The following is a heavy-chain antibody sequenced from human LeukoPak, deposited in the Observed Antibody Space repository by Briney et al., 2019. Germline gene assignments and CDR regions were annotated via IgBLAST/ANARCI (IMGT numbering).Heavy chain of an antibody. CDR3: ARGGSPPEALGDTFDV. D-gene: IGHD1-26*01. V-gene: IGHV3-74*01. J-gene: IGHJ3*01. CDR1: GFTFSSYW. Sequence: GGSLTLSCAASGFTFSSYWMHWVRPAPGKGLVWVSRVKSDGSSTNYAASVKGRFTISRDNAKNTLLLQMNSLRAEDTAVYYCARGGSPPEALGDTFDVWGRGTLVTVSS. CDR2: VKSDGSST.